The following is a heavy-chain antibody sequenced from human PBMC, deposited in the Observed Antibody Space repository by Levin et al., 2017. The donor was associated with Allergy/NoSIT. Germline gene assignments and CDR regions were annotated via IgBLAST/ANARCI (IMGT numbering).Heavy chain of an antibody. V-gene: IGHV5-51*01. D-gene: IGHD3-10*01. CDR2: IYPGDSDT. CDR1: GYSFTSYW. Sequence: GESLKISCKGSGYSFTSYWIGWVRQMPGKGLEWMGIIYPGDSDTRYSPSFQGQVTISADKSISTAYLQWSSLKASDTAMYYCARSALMVQGVIEGPIFDYWGQGTLVTVSS. CDR3: ARSALMVQGVIEGPIFDY. J-gene: IGHJ4*02.